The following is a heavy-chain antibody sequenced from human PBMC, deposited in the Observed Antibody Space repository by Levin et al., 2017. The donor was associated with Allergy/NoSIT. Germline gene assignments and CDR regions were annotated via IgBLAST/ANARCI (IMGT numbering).Heavy chain of an antibody. CDR1: GFTVSSNY. V-gene: IGHV3-53*01. J-gene: IGHJ3*02. CDR3: ARDLGIADDAFDI. Sequence: GGSLRLSCAASGFTVSSNYMSWVRQAPGKGLEWVSVIYSGGSTYYADSVKGRFTISRDNSKNTLYLQMNSLRAEDTAVYYCARDLGIADDAFDIWGQETMVTVSS. CDR2: IYSGGST. D-gene: IGHD3-10*01.